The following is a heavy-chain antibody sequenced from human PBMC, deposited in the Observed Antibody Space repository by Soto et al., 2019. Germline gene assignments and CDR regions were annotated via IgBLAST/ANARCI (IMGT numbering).Heavy chain of an antibody. J-gene: IGHJ4*02. Sequence: QVQLVQSGAEVKKPGASVKVSCKASGYTFTSYGISWVRQAPGQGLEWMGWINPYNGNTNYAQKLQGRVTLTTNTSTKTAYMELSCLSTDAMAVYYCARDWFGIDYWCQGTLVTVSS. CDR1: GYTFTSYG. CDR2: INPYNGNT. D-gene: IGHD3-16*01. CDR3: ARDWFGIDY. V-gene: IGHV1-18*03.